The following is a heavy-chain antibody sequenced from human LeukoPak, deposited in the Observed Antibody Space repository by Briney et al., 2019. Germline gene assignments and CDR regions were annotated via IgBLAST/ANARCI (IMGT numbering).Heavy chain of an antibody. Sequence: SETLSLTCTVSGGSISSYYWSWIRQPAGKGLEWIGRIYTSGSTNYNPSLKSRVTMSVDTSKNQFSLKLTSVTAADTAVYYCARQSFAPFQVGPETPIESWGQGTLVTVSS. V-gene: IGHV4-4*07. CDR1: GGSISSYY. CDR2: IYTSGST. D-gene: IGHD1-26*01. CDR3: ARQSFAPFQVGPETPIES. J-gene: IGHJ4*02.